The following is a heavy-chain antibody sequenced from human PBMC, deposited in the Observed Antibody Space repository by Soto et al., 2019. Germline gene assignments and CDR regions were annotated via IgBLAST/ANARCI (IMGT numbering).Heavy chain of an antibody. CDR2: SNAGNGNT. Sequence: VASVKVSCKASGYTFTSYAMHWVRQAPGQRLEWMGWSNAGNGNTKYSQEFQGRVTITRDTSASTAYMELSSLRSEDTAVYYCAGEKSDIVVVVAANLLFYYYGMDVWGQGTTVTVSS. J-gene: IGHJ6*02. CDR3: AGEKSDIVVVVAANLLFYYYGMDV. D-gene: IGHD2-15*01. V-gene: IGHV1-3*02. CDR1: GYTFTSYA.